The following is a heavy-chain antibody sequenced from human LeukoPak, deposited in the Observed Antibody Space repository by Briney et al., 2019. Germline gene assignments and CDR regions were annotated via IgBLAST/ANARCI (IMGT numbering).Heavy chain of an antibody. CDR2: ISGSGGST. CDR1: GFTFSSYA. Sequence: GGSQRLSCAASGFTFSSYAMSWVRQAPGKGLEWVSAISGSGGSTYYADSVKGRFTISRDNSKNTLYLQMNSLRAEDTVVYYCAKDSRYGSGSYYDYWGQGTLVTVSS. J-gene: IGHJ4*02. CDR3: AKDSRYGSGSYYDY. D-gene: IGHD3-10*01. V-gene: IGHV3-23*01.